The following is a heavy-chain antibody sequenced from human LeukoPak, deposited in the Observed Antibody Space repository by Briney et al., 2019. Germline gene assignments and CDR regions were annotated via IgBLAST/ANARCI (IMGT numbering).Heavy chain of an antibody. V-gene: IGHV4-61*02. CDR1: GGSISSGSYY. CDR3: ARGHSSSWYYFDY. J-gene: IGHJ4*02. CDR2: IYTSGST. Sequence: PSETLSLTCTVSGGSISSGSYYWSWIRQPAGKGLEWIGRIYTSGSTNYNPSPKSRVTISVDTSKNQFSLKLSSVTAADTAVYYCARGHSSSWYYFDYWGQGTLVTVSS. D-gene: IGHD6-13*01.